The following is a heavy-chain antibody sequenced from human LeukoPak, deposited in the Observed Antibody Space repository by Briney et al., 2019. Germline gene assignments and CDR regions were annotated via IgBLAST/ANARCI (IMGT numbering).Heavy chain of an antibody. D-gene: IGHD3-10*01. V-gene: IGHV3-20*04. CDR3: AKGKPRGDYYGSGIYFYFDY. Sequence: GGSLRLSCAASGFTFDDSGMSWVRQAPGKGLEWVSGINWDGSSTGYADSVKGRFIISRDNAKNSLYLQMNSLKAEDTALYFCAKGKPRGDYYGSGIYFYFDYWGQGALVTVSS. CDR2: INWDGSST. CDR1: GFTFDDSG. J-gene: IGHJ4*02.